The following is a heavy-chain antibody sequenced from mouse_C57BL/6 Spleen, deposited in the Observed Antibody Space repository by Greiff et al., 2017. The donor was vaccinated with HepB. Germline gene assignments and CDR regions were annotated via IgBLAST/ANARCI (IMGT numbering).Heavy chain of an antibody. CDR3: ASYGNYDYFDY. D-gene: IGHD2-1*01. V-gene: IGHV2-2*01. J-gene: IGHJ2*01. CDR2: IWSGGST. CDR1: GFSLTSYG. Sequence: VKLMESGPGLVQPSQSLSITCTVSGFSLTSYGVHWVRQSPGKGLEWLGVIWSGGSTDYNAAFISRLSISKDNSKSQVFFKMNSLQADDTAIYYCASYGNYDYFDYWGQGTTLTVSS.